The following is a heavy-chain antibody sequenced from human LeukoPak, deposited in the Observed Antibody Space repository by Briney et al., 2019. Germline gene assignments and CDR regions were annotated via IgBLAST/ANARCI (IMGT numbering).Heavy chain of an antibody. J-gene: IGHJ3*02. D-gene: IGHD1-26*01. Sequence: GGSLRLSCAASGSTSSSYWVHWVRQAPGKGLVWVSPINSDGSSTSYADSVKGRFTISRDNAKNTLSLQMNSLRAEDTAVYYCARVGGSNAFDICGQGTMVIVSS. CDR2: INSDGSST. CDR3: ARVGGSNAFDI. CDR1: GSTSSSYW. V-gene: IGHV3-74*01.